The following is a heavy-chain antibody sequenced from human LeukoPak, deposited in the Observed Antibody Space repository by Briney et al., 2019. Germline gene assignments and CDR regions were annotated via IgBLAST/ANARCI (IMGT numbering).Heavy chain of an antibody. CDR2: IIPIFGTA. J-gene: IGHJ4*02. D-gene: IGHD1-26*01. Sequence: SVKVSCKASGGSFSSYAISWVRQAPGQGLEWMGGIIPIFGTANYAQKFQGRVTITADEYTSTAYMELSSLRAENTAVYYCASSKSGSYLNYFDYWGQGTLVTVSS. V-gene: IGHV1-69*01. CDR1: GGSFSSYA. CDR3: ASSKSGSYLNYFDY.